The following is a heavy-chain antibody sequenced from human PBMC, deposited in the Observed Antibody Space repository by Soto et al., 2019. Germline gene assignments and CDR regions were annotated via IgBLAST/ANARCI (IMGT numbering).Heavy chain of an antibody. D-gene: IGHD2-15*01. CDR2: INRDASHT. V-gene: IGHV3-74*01. CDR1: GFTFSTYW. Sequence: EVQLVESGGGLVQPGGSLRLSCAASGFTFSTYWMHWIRQVPGKGLEWVSRINRDASHTYYADSVKGRFTISRNNAKNCLWLEMNSLRAEDMAVYYVVIEFHCITTFCYGNWFDPWGQGTLVTVSS. J-gene: IGHJ5*02. CDR3: VIEFHCITTFCYGNWFDP.